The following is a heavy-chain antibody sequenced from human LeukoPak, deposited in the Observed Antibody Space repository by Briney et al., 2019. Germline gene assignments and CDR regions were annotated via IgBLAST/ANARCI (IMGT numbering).Heavy chain of an antibody. D-gene: IGHD6-13*01. V-gene: IGHV1-3*01. CDR3: ASSWYLNWFDP. CDR1: GYTFTSYA. CDR2: INAGNGNT. Sequence: ASVKVSCKASGYTFTSYAMHWVRQAPGQRLEWMGWINAGNGNTKYSQKFQGRVTITRDTSASTAYMKLSSLRSEDTAVYYCASSWYLNWFDPWGQGTLVTVSS. J-gene: IGHJ5*02.